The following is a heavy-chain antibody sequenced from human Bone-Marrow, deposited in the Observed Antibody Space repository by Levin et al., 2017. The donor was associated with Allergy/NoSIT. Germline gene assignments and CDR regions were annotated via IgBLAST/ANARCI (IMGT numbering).Heavy chain of an antibody. CDR3: ARANRGDIVVVVAATGSFDI. J-gene: IGHJ3*02. CDR1: GFTFSSYA. D-gene: IGHD2-15*01. V-gene: IGHV3-30-3*01. Sequence: PGGSLRLSCAASGFTFSSYAMHWVRQAPGKGLEWVAVISYDGSNKYYADSVKGRFTISRDNSKNTLYLQMNSLRAEDTAVYYCARANRGDIVVVVAATGSFDIWGQGTMVTVSS. CDR2: ISYDGSNK.